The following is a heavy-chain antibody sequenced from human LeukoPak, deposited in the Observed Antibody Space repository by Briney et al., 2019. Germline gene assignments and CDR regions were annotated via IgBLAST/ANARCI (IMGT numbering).Heavy chain of an antibody. D-gene: IGHD3-3*01. J-gene: IGHJ4*02. CDR2: INHSGST. Sequence: SETLSLTCAVYGGSFSGYYWSWIRQPPGKGLEWIGEINHSGSTNYNPSLKSRVTISVDTFKNQFSLKLSSVTAADTAVYYCAREDYDFWSGHTFDYWGQGTLVTVSS. V-gene: IGHV4-34*01. CDR1: GGSFSGYY. CDR3: AREDYDFWSGHTFDY.